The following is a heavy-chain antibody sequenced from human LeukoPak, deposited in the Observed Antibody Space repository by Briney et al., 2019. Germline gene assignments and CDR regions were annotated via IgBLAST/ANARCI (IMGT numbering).Heavy chain of an antibody. J-gene: IGHJ4*02. V-gene: IGHV4-34*01. D-gene: IGHD4/OR15-4a*01. Sequence: SETLSLACAVYGGSFSGYYWSWIRQPPGKGLEWIGEINHSGSTNYNPSLKSRVTISVDTSKNQFSLKLSSVTAADTAVYYCARSAVLFDYWGQGTLVTVSS. CDR2: INHSGST. CDR3: ARSAVLFDY. CDR1: GGSFSGYY.